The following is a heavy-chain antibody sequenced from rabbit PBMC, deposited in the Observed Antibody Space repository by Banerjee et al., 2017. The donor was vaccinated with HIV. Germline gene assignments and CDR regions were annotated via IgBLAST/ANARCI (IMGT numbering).Heavy chain of an antibody. CDR3: VRGASSSGYYSL. J-gene: IGHJ4*01. D-gene: IGHD1-1*01. V-gene: IGHV1S47*01. CDR2: IDPLFGTT. Sequence: QEQLEESGGGLVKPEGSLTLTCNSSGFDFSSYGVSWVRQAPGKGLEWIGYIDPLFGTTYYANWVNGRFTISSHNAQNTLYLQLNSLTAADTATYFCVRGASSSGYYSLWGQGTLVTVS. CDR1: GFDFSSYG.